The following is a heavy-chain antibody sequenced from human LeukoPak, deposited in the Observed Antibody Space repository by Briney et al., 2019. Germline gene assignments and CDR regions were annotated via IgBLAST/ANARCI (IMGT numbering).Heavy chain of an antibody. V-gene: IGHV4-4*07. J-gene: IGHJ4*02. CDR3: ARDEYCSGGSCYSGYFDY. CDR2: IYSSGTI. Sequence: SETLSLTCSVSGGSISSYYWSWIRQPAGKGLEWIGRIYSSGTITYNPSLQSRVTMSVDTSKNQFSPKLSSVTAADTAVYYCARDEYCSGGSCYSGYFDYWGQGTLVTVSS. CDR1: GGSISSYY. D-gene: IGHD2-15*01.